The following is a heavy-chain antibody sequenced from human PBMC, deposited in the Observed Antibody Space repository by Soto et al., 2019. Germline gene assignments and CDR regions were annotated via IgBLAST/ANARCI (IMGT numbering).Heavy chain of an antibody. V-gene: IGHV1-3*04. CDR2: INTGRGNT. J-gene: IGHJ4*02. CDR3: SRDAYSSGYCSDY. CDR1: GYTFTRYT. D-gene: IGHD5-18*01. Sequence: QVQLVQSGAEVKKPGASVKISCKTSGYTFTRYTIHWVRQAPGQRLEWMGWINTGRGNTKYSEKLQGRVTITADTSASTAYMELSSLPSADTALCYCSRDAYSSGYCSDYWGQGTLVTVSS.